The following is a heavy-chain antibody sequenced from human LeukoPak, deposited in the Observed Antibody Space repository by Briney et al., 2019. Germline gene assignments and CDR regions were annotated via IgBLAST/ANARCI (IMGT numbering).Heavy chain of an antibody. CDR1: GGTFSSYA. Sequence: SVKVSCKASGGTFSSYAISWVRQAPGQGLEWMGGIIPIFGTANYAQKFQGRVTITADKSTSTAYMELSSLRSEDTAVYYCARNLGVVPAATARHSWFDPWGQGTLVTVSS. V-gene: IGHV1-69*06. CDR2: IIPIFGTA. CDR3: ARNLGVVPAATARHSWFDP. D-gene: IGHD2-2*01. J-gene: IGHJ5*02.